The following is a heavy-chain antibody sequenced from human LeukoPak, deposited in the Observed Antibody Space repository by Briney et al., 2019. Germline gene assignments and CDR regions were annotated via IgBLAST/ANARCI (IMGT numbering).Heavy chain of an antibody. CDR2: ISGSGGST. V-gene: IGHV3-23*01. D-gene: IGHD3-10*01. CDR1: GFTFSSYA. CDR3: AKDKIGRFGESRLFDY. Sequence: TGGSLRLSCAASGFTFSSYAMSWVRQAPGKGLEWVSAISGSGGSTYYADSVKGRFTISRDNSKNTLYLQMNSLRAEDTAVHYCAKDKIGRFGESRLFDYWGQGTLVTVSS. J-gene: IGHJ4*02.